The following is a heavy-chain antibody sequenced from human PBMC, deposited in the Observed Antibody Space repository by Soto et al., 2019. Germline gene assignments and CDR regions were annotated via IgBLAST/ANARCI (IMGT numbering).Heavy chain of an antibody. CDR3: ARHLAVSGTFNWFDP. D-gene: IGHD6-13*01. CDR2: IYYSGTI. V-gene: IGHV4-61*08. CDR1: GGSVRSGDCY. J-gene: IGHJ5*02. Sequence: SETLSLTCTVSGGSVRSGDCYWSWIRQPPGKGLEWIGNIYYSGTIDYSPSLKSRVTISVDASKNQFSLKLSSVTAADTAVYYCARHLAVSGTFNWFDPWGQGTLVTVS.